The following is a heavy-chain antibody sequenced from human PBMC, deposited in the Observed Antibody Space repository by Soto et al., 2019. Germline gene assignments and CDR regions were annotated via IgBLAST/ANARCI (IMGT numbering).Heavy chain of an antibody. D-gene: IGHD2-21*01. J-gene: IGHJ4*02. CDR3: ARVVEIPRNGSVDY. V-gene: IGHV1-69*02. Sequence: QVQLVQSGAEVKKPGSSVKVSCKASGGTFSSYTISWVRQAPGQGLEWMGRIFPILGIANYAQKFQGRVTITADKSTSTAYMELSSLRSEDTAVYYCARVVEIPRNGSVDYWGQGTLVTVSS. CDR2: IFPILGIA. CDR1: GGTFSSYT.